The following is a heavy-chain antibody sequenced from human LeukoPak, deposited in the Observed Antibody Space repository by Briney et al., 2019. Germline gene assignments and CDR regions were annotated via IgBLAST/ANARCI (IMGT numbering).Heavy chain of an antibody. Sequence: KSSETLSLTCTVSGGSISSYYWGWIRQPPGKGLEWIGSIYYSGRIYYNASLKSRVTISVDTSKNHFSLKLTSVTAADTAVYYCARAPWAYGNYVHAFDIWGHGTMVTVSS. J-gene: IGHJ3*02. CDR1: GGSISSYY. CDR2: IYYSGRI. CDR3: ARAPWAYGNYVHAFDI. V-gene: IGHV4-39*07. D-gene: IGHD4-11*01.